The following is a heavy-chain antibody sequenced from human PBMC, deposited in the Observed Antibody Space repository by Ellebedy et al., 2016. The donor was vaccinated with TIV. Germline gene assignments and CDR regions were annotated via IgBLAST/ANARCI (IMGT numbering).Heavy chain of an antibody. CDR2: ISYDGSNK. CDR1: GFTFSSYG. CDR3: AKGLGWFGEHRPDYYYGMDV. J-gene: IGHJ6*02. D-gene: IGHD3-10*01. V-gene: IGHV3-30*18. Sequence: GESLKISXAASGFTFSSYGMHWVRQAPGKGLEWVAVISYDGSNKYYADSVKGRFTISRDNSKNTLYLQMNSLRAEDTAVYYCAKGLGWFGEHRPDYYYGMDVWGQGTTVTVSS.